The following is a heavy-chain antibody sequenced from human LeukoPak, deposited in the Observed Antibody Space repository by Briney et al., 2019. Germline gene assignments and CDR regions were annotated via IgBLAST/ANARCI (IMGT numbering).Heavy chain of an antibody. V-gene: IGHV3-30*02. CDR1: GFTFSSHG. Sequence: GGSLRLSCAASGFTFSSHGMHWVRQAPGKGLEWVAVIWYDGSDRYYADSVKGRFTISRDNSKNTLYLQMNSLRSEDTAMYYCAKRIAVAGKAILGDAFDIWGQGTMVTVSS. D-gene: IGHD6-19*01. CDR3: AKRIAVAGKAILGDAFDI. J-gene: IGHJ3*02. CDR2: IWYDGSDR.